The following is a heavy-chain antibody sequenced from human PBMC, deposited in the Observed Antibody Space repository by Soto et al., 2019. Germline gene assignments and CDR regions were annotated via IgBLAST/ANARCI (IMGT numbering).Heavy chain of an antibody. CDR1: GGTFNTYA. Sequence: QVQLVQSGAEMKKPWSSVKVSCHSSGGTFNTYAMNWVRQAPGQGPEWMGDISPMFGAANYAPKLQGRVTITAGEFTGTSYMPLSSLTSEDTALYFCAREVQVHTPAFVYWGQGTLVTVSS. CDR3: AREVQVHTPAFVY. J-gene: IGHJ4*02. CDR2: ISPMFGAA. D-gene: IGHD3-10*01. V-gene: IGHV1-69*19.